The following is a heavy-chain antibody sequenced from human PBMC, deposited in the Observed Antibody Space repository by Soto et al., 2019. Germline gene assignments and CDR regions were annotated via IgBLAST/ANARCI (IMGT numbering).Heavy chain of an antibody. D-gene: IGHD1-26*01. CDR2: ISGTGTSA. J-gene: IGHJ5*02. CDR3: ARIPYSDTDPCP. V-gene: IGHV3-11*04. CDR1: GFIFSDYY. Sequence: QVQLVESGGGLVKPGESLRLSCAASGFIFSDYYMSWIRQAPGKGLEWVSYISGTGTSAFYADSVKGRFTISRDNVKNSLYLQMDSLRAEDTAVYYCARIPYSDTDPCPWGQGTLVTVSS.